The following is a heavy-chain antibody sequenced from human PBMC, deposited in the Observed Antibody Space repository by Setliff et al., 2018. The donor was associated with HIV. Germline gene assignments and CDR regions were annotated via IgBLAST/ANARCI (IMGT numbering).Heavy chain of an antibody. CDR1: GGSINTRTYY. Sequence: PSETLSLPWTVSGGSINTRTYYWGWIRQPPGKGLEWIGSIYYSGSTYYNSSLQSRVTISVDTSKNQFSLKVNSVTAADTAVYYCARHPPNLDWLDPWGQGTLVTVSS. CDR3: ARHPPNLDWLDP. J-gene: IGHJ5*02. V-gene: IGHV4-39*01. CDR2: IYYSGST.